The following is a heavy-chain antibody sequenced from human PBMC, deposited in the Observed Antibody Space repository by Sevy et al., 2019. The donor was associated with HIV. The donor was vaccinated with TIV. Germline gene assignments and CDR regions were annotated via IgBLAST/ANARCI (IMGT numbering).Heavy chain of an antibody. J-gene: IGHJ4*02. CDR3: AKSARYSSSWYFDY. D-gene: IGHD6-13*01. CDR1: DFTFSSYA. Sequence: GGSLRLSCAASDFTFSSYAMGWVRQAPGKVLEWVSAISGSGGTSNYADSVKGRFTLSRDTSKNTLSLQMNSLRADDTAVSSCAKSARYSSSWYFDYWGQGTLVTVSS. V-gene: IGHV3-23*01. CDR2: ISGSGGTS.